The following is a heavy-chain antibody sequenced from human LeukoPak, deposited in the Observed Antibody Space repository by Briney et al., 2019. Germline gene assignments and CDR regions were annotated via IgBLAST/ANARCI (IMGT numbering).Heavy chain of an antibody. D-gene: IGHD6-13*01. J-gene: IGHJ4*02. CDR1: GGSISGYY. V-gene: IGHV4-59*01. Sequence: PSETLSLTCTVSGGSISGYYWSWIRQPPGKGLEWIGEIYYSGNTRYYPSLQSRVTISVDTSNNQFSLRLNSLTTADTAVYYCARGAAAVYWGQGTLVTVSS. CDR3: ARGAAAVY. CDR2: IYYSGNT.